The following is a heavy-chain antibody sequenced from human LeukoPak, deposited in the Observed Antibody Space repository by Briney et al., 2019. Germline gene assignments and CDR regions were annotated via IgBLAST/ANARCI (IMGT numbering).Heavy chain of an antibody. CDR2: ISGSRTYI. V-gene: IGHV3-21*01. D-gene: IGHD5-18*01. Sequence: GGSLRLSCAASGFTFNTYSINWVRQAPGKGLEWVSSISGSRTYIFYADSVKGRFTISRDNAKNSLYLQMNSQRAEDTAVYYCARWGFSYGSDYWGQGTLVTVSS. CDR3: ARWGFSYGSDY. CDR1: GFTFNTYS. J-gene: IGHJ4*02.